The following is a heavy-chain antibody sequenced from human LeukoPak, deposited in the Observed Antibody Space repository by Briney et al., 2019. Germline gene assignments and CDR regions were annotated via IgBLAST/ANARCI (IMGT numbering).Heavy chain of an antibody. CDR3: AKNGDRGAFCSGGTCYPYYYYYMDV. D-gene: IGHD2-15*01. V-gene: IGHV3-23*01. CDR1: GFTFSTYG. Sequence: GGSLRLSCAASGFTFSTYGMSWVRQAPGKGLEWVSAVSSTGGITYYADSVKGRFTISRDNSKNTLFLQINSLRAEDTAVYYCAKNGDRGAFCSGGTCYPYYYYYMDVWGKGTTVTISS. J-gene: IGHJ6*03. CDR2: VSSTGGIT.